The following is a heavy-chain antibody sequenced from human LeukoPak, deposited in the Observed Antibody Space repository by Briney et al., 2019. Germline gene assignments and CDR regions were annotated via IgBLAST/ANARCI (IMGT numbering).Heavy chain of an antibody. CDR2: IKQDASEK. D-gene: IGHD2-15*01. CDR3: AKDINDGGDEIGYCSGGSCPGDAFDI. J-gene: IGHJ3*02. V-gene: IGHV3-7*03. CDR1: GFTFSDYW. Sequence: LSGGSLRLSCAASGFTFSDYWMNWVRQAPGEGLEWAAIIKQDASEKYYVDSVKGRFTISRDNAKNSLYLQMNSLRAEDTALYYCAKDINDGGDEIGYCSGGSCPGDAFDIWGQGTMVTVSS.